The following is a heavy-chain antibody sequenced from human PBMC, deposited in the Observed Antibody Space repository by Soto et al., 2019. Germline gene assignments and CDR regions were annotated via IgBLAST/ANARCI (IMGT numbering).Heavy chain of an antibody. Sequence: GGSLRLSCAASGFTFSSYSMNWVRQAPGKGLEWVSSISSSSSYIYYADSVKGRFTISRDNAKNSLYLQINSLRAEDTAVYYCARDNARGDYSIDYWGQGTLVTVAS. CDR1: GFTFSSYS. V-gene: IGHV3-21*01. D-gene: IGHD4-17*01. CDR2: ISSSSSYI. CDR3: ARDNARGDYSIDY. J-gene: IGHJ4*02.